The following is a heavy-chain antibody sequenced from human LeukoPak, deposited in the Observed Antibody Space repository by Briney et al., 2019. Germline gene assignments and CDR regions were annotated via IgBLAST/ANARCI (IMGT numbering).Heavy chain of an antibody. CDR2: INPSGGST. CDR1: GYTFTSYY. V-gene: IGHV1-46*01. CDR3: ARDRVVWELPDY. J-gene: IGHJ4*02. D-gene: IGHD1-26*01. Sequence: ASVKVSCKASGYTFTSYYMHWVRQAPGQGLEWMGIINPSGGSTSYAQKFQGRVTMTRDTSTSTVYMELSRLRSEDTAVYYCARDRVVWELPDYWGQGTLVTVSS.